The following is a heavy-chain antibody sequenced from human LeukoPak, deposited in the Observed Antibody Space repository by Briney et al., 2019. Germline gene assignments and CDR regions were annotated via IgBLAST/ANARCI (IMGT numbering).Heavy chain of an antibody. CDR2: MNPNSGNT. J-gene: IGHJ6*03. CDR1: GYTFTSYD. CDR3: ARTPVLYSSSWYARFYYMDV. V-gene: IGHV1-8*03. Sequence: ASVKVSCKASGYTFTSYDINWVRQATGQGLEWMGWMNPNSGNTGYAQKFQGRVTITRNTSISTAYMELSSLRSEDTAVYYCARTPVLYSSSWYARFYYMDVWGKGTTVTISS. D-gene: IGHD6-13*01.